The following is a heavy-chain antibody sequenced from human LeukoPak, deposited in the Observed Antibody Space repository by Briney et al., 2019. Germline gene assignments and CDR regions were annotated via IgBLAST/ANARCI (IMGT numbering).Heavy chain of an antibody. Sequence: ASVKVSCKTSGYTFTSYFMHWVRQAPGQGLEWMAIINPSDGRANYAQKFQGRVTMTRDTSTGTVYMKLSTLRSEDTAVYYCAREVAGDNYFDYWGQGTLVTVS. CDR3: AREVAGDNYFDY. CDR1: GYTFTSYF. V-gene: IGHV1-46*03. CDR2: INPSDGRA. J-gene: IGHJ4*02. D-gene: IGHD2-15*01.